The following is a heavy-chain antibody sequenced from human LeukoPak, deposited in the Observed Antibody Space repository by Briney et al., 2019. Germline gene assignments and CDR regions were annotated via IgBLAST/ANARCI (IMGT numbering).Heavy chain of an antibody. D-gene: IGHD5-12*01. J-gene: IGHJ4*02. CDR2: IYSTGST. V-gene: IGHV4-4*07. CDR3: ARGWTNSGPFDY. CDR1: GGSISGFY. Sequence: PSETLSLTCTVSGGSISGFYWSWIRQPAGKGLEWIGHIYSTGSTNYNASLKSRLSMSVDTSKNQFSLKLRFVTAADTAVYYCARGWTNSGPFDYWGQGTLVTVSS.